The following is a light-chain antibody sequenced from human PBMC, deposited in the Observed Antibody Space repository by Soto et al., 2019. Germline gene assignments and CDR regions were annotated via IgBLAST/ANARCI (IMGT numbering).Light chain of an antibody. CDR2: GAS. Sequence: IQMTQSPLSLSESLGDKVNLTCRTSQNINSYLSWYQQKPGKAPRLLIYGASSLQVGVPPRFIGSGSGTDFTLTITSLQPEDFATYYCQQSYSFLSFAGGTKVDIK. CDR3: QQSYSFLS. J-gene: IGKJ4*01. CDR1: QNINSY. V-gene: IGKV1-39*01.